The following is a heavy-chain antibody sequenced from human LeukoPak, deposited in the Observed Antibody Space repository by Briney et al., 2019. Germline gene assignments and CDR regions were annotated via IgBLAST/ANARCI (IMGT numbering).Heavy chain of an antibody. CDR2: INGAGSSI. J-gene: IGHJ4*02. Sequence: PGGSLRLSCAASGFTFSCYWVHWVRRTPGKGLVWVSRINGAGSSISYADSVKGRVTISRDNAKNTLYLQMNNLRAEDTAVYYCARGGDYKNDYWGQETLVTVSS. CDR3: ARGGDYKNDY. V-gene: IGHV3-74*01. D-gene: IGHD4-17*01. CDR1: GFTFSCYW.